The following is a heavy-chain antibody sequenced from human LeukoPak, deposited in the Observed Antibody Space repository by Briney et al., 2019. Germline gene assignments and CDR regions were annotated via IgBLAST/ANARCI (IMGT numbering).Heavy chain of an antibody. CDR2: IRYDGSNK. CDR3: AKDRGDRGLFDY. V-gene: IGHV3-30*02. CDR1: GFTFSSYG. J-gene: IGHJ4*02. Sequence: PGGSLRFSCAASGFTFSSYGMHWVRQAPGKGLEWVAFIRYDGSNKYYADSVKGRFTISRDNSKNTLYLQMNSLRAEDTAVYYCAKDRGDRGLFDYWGQGTLVTVSS. D-gene: IGHD3-10*01.